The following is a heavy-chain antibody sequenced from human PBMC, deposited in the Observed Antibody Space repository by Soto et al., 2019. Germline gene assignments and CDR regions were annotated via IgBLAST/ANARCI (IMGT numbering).Heavy chain of an antibody. CDR3: AKDRHDYGDYGYFDY. J-gene: IGHJ4*02. CDR1: GFTFSSYG. CDR2: ISYDGSNK. Sequence: QVQLVESGGGVVQPGRSLRLSCAASGFTFSSYGMHWVPQAPGKGLEWVAVISYDGSNKYYADSVKGRFTISRDNSKNTLYLQMNSLRAEDTAVYYCAKDRHDYGDYGYFDYWGQGTLVTVSS. D-gene: IGHD4-17*01. V-gene: IGHV3-30*18.